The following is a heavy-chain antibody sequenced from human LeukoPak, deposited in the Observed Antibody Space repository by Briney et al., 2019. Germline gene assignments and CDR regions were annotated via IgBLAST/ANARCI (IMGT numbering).Heavy chain of an antibody. CDR1: GFTFSPYS. J-gene: IGHJ5*02. D-gene: IGHD2-15*01. CDR3: ARDVSDSCSGNTCYGIRLDP. CDR2: ISGSSSRI. Sequence: GGSLRLSCATSGFTFSPYSMNWVRQAPGKGLEWVSYISGSSSRIYYADSVKGRFTISRDNAKNSLFLQMNSLRDEDTAVYYCARDVSDSCSGNTCYGIRLDPWGQGTQVTVSS. V-gene: IGHV3-48*02.